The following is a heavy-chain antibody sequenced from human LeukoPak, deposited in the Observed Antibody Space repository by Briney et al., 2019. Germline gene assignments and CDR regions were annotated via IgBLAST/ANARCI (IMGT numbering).Heavy chain of an antibody. V-gene: IGHV3-33*01. Sequence: PGRSLRLSCAASGFTISSYGMHWVRQAPGKGLEWVAVIWYDGSNKYYADSVKGRFAISRDNSKNTLYLQMNSLRAEDTAVYYCARPIAVAGTEAGYWGQGTLVTVSS. CDR1: GFTISSYG. J-gene: IGHJ4*02. D-gene: IGHD6-19*01. CDR3: ARPIAVAGTEAGY. CDR2: IWYDGSNK.